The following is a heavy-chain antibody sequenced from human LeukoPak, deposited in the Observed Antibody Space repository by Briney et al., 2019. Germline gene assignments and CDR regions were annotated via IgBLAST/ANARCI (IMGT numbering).Heavy chain of an antibody. CDR1: GYTFTMNG. CDR2: ISSYNGKT. Sequence: GASVKVSCKASGYTFTMNGISWVRQAPGQGLEWMGWISSYNGKTNYAQRLQGRVTMTTDTSTSTAYMELRSLRSDDTAVYYCARDLSGSNYYASGSFADWGQGTLVTVSS. D-gene: IGHD3-10*01. CDR3: ARDLSGSNYYASGSFAD. V-gene: IGHV1-18*01. J-gene: IGHJ4*02.